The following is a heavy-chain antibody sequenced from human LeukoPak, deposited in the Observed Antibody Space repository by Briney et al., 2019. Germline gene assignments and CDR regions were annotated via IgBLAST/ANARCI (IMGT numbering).Heavy chain of an antibody. CDR2: IIPIFGTA. CDR3: AREAPNSYGFYYFDY. D-gene: IGHD5-18*01. Sequence: SVKVSCKASGGTFSSYAISWVRQAPGQGLEWMGGIIPIFGTANYAQKFQGRVTITADESTSTAYMELSSLRSEDTAVYYCAREAPNSYGFYYFDYWGQGTLVTVPS. V-gene: IGHV1-69*01. CDR1: GGTFSSYA. J-gene: IGHJ4*02.